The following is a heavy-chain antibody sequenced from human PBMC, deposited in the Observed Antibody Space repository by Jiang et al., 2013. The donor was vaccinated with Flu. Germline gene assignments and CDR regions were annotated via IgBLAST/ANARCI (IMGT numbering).Heavy chain of an antibody. Sequence: SVKVSCKASGYTFTSYGISWVRQAPGQGLEWMGWISAYNGNTNYAQKLQGRVTITRDTSASTAYMELSSLRSEDTAVYYCARAEQLRYFDWLPEGYFDYWGQGTLVTVSS. D-gene: IGHD3-9*01. CDR3: ARAEQLRYFDWLPEGYFDY. J-gene: IGHJ4*02. V-gene: IGHV1-18*01. CDR2: ISAYNGNT. CDR1: GYTFTSYG.